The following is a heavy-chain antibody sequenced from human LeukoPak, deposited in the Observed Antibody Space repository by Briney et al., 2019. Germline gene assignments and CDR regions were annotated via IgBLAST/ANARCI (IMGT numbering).Heavy chain of an antibody. CDR3: ARSAGTLEAFDI. J-gene: IGHJ3*02. V-gene: IGHV1-69*13. Sequence: SVKVSCEASGCTFSSYAISSVRQAPGQGLEWMGGIIPIFGTADYAQKFQGRVTITADESTSTAYMELSSLRSEDTAVYYCARSAGTLEAFDIWGQGTMVTVSS. CDR2: IIPIFGTA. CDR1: GCTFSSYA.